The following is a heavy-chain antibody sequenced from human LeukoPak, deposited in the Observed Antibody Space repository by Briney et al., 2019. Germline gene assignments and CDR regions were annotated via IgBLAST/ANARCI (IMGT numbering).Heavy chain of an antibody. V-gene: IGHV4-30-2*01. CDR1: GGSISSGGYS. J-gene: IGHJ4*02. CDR3: ARANVYDSSGYYVDY. D-gene: IGHD3-22*01. Sequence: SETLSLTCAVSGGSISSGGYSWSWIRQPPGKGLEWIGYIYHSGSTYYNPSLKSRVTISVDRSKNQFSLKLSSVTAADTAVYYCARANVYDSSGYYVDYWGQGTLVTVSS. CDR2: IYHSGST.